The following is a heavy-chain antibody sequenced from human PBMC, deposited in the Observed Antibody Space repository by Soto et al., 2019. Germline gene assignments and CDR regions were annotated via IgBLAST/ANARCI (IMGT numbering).Heavy chain of an antibody. CDR1: GGSFSGYY. D-gene: IGHD2-2*01. J-gene: IGHJ5*02. Sequence: SETLSLTCAVYGGSFSGYYWSWIRQPPGKGLEWIGEINHSGSTNYNPSLKSRVTITADKSTSTAYMELSSLRSEDTAVYYCARDLRGSTGKNWFDPWGQGTLVTVS. CDR2: INHSGST. V-gene: IGHV4-34*01. CDR3: ARDLRGSTGKNWFDP.